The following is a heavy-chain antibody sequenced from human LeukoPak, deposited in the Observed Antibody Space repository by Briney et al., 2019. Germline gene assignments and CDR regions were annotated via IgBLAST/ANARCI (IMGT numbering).Heavy chain of an antibody. J-gene: IGHJ3*02. V-gene: IGHV3-48*03. D-gene: IGHD3-16*02. Sequence: PGGSLRLSCAASKFTFSNYEMIWVRLAPGKGLEWVSYISGSGSTIYYTDSVKGRFTISRDSAKNSLYLQMNSLRAEDTAVYYCAREGFGESSYAFDIWGQGTMVTVSS. CDR3: AREGFGESSYAFDI. CDR1: KFTFSNYE. CDR2: ISGSGSTI.